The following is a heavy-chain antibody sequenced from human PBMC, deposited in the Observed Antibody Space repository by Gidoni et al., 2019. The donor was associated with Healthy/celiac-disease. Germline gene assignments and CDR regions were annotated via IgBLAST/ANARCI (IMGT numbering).Heavy chain of an antibody. Sequence: QVQLQESGPGLVKPSETLSLTCTVSGYSISSGYYWGWIRQPPWKGLEWIGSIYHSGSSYYNPSLKSRVTISVDTSKNQFSLKLSSVTAADTAVYYCARDLLPYDSSGYPTSVWFDPWGQGTLVTVSS. J-gene: IGHJ5*02. V-gene: IGHV4-38-2*02. CDR1: GYSISSGYY. CDR2: IYHSGSS. D-gene: IGHD3-22*01. CDR3: ARDLLPYDSSGYPTSVWFDP.